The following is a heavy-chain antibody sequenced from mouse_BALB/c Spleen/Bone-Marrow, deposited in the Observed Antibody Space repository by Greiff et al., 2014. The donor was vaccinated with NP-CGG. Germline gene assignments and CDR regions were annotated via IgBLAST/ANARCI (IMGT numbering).Heavy chain of an antibody. V-gene: IGHV1-9*01. CDR2: ILPGSGSS. CDR1: GYTFSSYW. CDR3: ARRGVHYWYFDV. J-gene: IGHJ1*01. Sequence: VQLQQSGAELVKPGASVKISCKATGYTFSSYWMEWVKQRPGHGLEWIGEILPGSGSSNYNEKFKGKATFTADTSSNTAYMQLSSLTSEDSDVYYCARRGVHYWYFDVWGAGTTVTVSS.